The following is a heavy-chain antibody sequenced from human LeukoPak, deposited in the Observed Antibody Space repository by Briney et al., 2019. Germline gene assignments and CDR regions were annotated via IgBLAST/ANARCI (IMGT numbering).Heavy chain of an antibody. CDR1: GFTFSHYG. D-gene: IGHD2-8*02. J-gene: IGHJ4*02. CDR2: IRYDESDK. V-gene: IGHV3-30*02. CDR3: AKDFYWAFDY. Sequence: GGSLRLSCATSGFTFSHYGMHWVRQPPGRGLDWVAHIRYDESDKYYADSVKGRFTISRDISKNTVYLQMNSLRVEDTAVYYCAKDFYWAFDYWGQGTLVTVSS.